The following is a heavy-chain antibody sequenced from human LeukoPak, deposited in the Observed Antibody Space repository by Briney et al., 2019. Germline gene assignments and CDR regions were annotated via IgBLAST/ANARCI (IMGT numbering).Heavy chain of an antibody. CDR1: GGSISSSNW. CDR2: IYHSGST. CDR3: ASESRVWFGELFV. D-gene: IGHD3-10*01. Sequence: PSETLSHTCAVSGGSISSSNWWSWVRQPPGKGLEWIGEIYHSGSTNYNPSLKSRVTISVDKSKNQFSLKLSSVTAADTAVYYCASESRVWFGELFVWGQGTLVTVSS. J-gene: IGHJ4*02. V-gene: IGHV4-4*02.